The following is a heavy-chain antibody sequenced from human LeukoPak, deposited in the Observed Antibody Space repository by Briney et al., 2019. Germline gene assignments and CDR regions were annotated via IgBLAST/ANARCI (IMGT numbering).Heavy chain of an antibody. CDR2: IRYDGNNK. CDR1: GFTFSDYS. J-gene: IGHJ4*02. V-gene: IGHV3-30*02. CDR3: AKDDAWLRFGE. Sequence: GGSLRLSCAASGFTFSDYSMHWVRQAPGKGLNWVAFIRYDGNNKYYADSVKGRFTISRDNSKNTLYLEVISLTAEDTAVYYCAKDDAWLRFGEWSQGTLVTVSS. D-gene: IGHD3-10*01.